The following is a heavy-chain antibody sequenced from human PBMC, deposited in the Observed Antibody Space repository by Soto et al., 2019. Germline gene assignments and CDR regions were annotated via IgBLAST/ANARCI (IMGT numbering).Heavy chain of an antibody. CDR3: ARDEGYCSSTSCYATHYYYYYGMDV. V-gene: IGHV3-30-3*01. Sequence: SLRLSCAASGFTFSSYAMHWVRQAPGKGLEWVAVISYDGSNKYYADSVKGRFTISRDKSKNTLYLQMNSLRAEDTAVYYCARDEGYCSSTSCYATHYYYYYGMDVWGQGTTVTVSS. D-gene: IGHD2-2*01. J-gene: IGHJ6*02. CDR1: GFTFSSYA. CDR2: ISYDGSNK.